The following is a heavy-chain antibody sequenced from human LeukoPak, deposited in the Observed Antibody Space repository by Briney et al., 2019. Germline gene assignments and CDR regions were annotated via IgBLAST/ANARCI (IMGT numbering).Heavy chain of an antibody. CDR2: IHPEGNEQ. D-gene: IGHD2/OR15-2a*01. J-gene: IGHJ4*02. CDR3: ARGDVLSGDH. Sequence: PGGSLRLSCAVSGFSFTNFWMSWVRQAPGRGLEWVANIHPEGNEQYHVESVKGRFTISRDNTKNLLFLQMNGLRVDDTAVYYCARGDVLSGDHWGQGTLVTVSS. CDR1: GFSFTNFW. V-gene: IGHV3-7*04.